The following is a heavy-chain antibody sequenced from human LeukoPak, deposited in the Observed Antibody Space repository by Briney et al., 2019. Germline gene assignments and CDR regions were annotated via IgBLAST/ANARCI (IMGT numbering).Heavy chain of an antibody. CDR1: GGSISSYY. CDR2: IYTSGTT. Sequence: SETLSLTCTVSGGSISSYYWSWIRQPAGKGLEWIGRIYTSGTTNYNPSLKRRDTMSVDTSKNQFSLKLSSVTAADTAVYFCARDNRGYCSNSSCYSEGYFYYYMDVWGKGTTVTVSS. CDR3: ARDNRGYCSNSSCYSEGYFYYYMDV. V-gene: IGHV4-4*07. D-gene: IGHD2-2*01. J-gene: IGHJ6*03.